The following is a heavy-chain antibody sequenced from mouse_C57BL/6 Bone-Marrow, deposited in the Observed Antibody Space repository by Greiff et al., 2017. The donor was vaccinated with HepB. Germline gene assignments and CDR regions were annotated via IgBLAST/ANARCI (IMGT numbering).Heavy chain of an antibody. Sequence: QVQLQQPGAELVKPGASVKLSCKASGYTFTSYWMHWVKQRPGQGLEWIGMIHPNSGSTNYNEKFKSKATLTVDKSSSTAYMQLSSLTSEDSAVYYCAREEDQRREYDGRGFAYWGQGTLVTVSA. V-gene: IGHV1-64*01. J-gene: IGHJ3*01. CDR3: AREEDQRREYDGRGFAY. D-gene: IGHD2-3*01. CDR1: GYTFTSYW. CDR2: IHPNSGST.